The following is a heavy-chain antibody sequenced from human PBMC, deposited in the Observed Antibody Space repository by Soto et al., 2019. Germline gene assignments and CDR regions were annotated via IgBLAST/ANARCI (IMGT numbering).Heavy chain of an antibody. CDR1: GYTFTVYY. Sequence: ASGKVSCTASGYTFTVYYMHLLLEAPGEGLEWMGWINPNRGGTNYAQKFQGWVTMTRDTSISTAYMELSRLRSDDTAVYYCARGGGSYSAYYYYYGMDVWGQGTTVTVSS. CDR2: INPNRGGT. J-gene: IGHJ6*02. CDR3: ARGGGSYSAYYYYYGMDV. V-gene: IGHV1-2*04. D-gene: IGHD1-26*01.